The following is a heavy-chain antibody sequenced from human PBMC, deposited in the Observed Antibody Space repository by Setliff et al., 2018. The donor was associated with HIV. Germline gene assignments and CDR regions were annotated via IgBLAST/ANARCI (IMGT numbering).Heavy chain of an antibody. V-gene: IGHV1-18*01. J-gene: IGHJ4*02. CDR3: AREGVATVDEEWYYFDQ. CDR2: ISDYNGKT. D-gene: IGHD6-13*01. Sequence: GASVNVPCKASGYTFSNYRINWVRQAPGVGLECMGWISDYNGKTDFAQKFQDRVSMTTDTSTTTAYMELRRLTSEDTAVYYCAREGVATVDEEWYYFDQWGQGTPVTVSS. CDR1: GYTFSNYR.